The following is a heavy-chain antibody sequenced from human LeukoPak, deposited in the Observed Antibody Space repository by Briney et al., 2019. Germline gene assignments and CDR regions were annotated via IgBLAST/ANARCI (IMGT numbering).Heavy chain of an antibody. Sequence: PSETLSLTCTVSGGSISSSSYYWGWIRQPPGKGLEWIGSIDYSGNTSYNPSLKSRVTISVDMSKNQFSLKLSSVTAADTAVYYCARHAGDGPLTVTTFDYWGQGTLVTVSS. D-gene: IGHD4-17*01. CDR3: ARHAGDGPLTVTTFDY. CDR2: IDYSGNT. J-gene: IGHJ4*02. V-gene: IGHV4-39*01. CDR1: GGSISSSSYY.